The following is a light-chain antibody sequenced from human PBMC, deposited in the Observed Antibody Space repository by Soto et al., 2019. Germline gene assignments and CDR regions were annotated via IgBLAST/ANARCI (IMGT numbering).Light chain of an antibody. CDR1: QSVRSN. V-gene: IGKV3-15*01. Sequence: EQAMTQSTATLSVSPGERANIACRTSQSVRSNLAWYQQKPGQAPRLLIYGASTRATGMAARFIGSGSGTEVILTFSSLQSEDFAVYYCQQYTHWLRTFGQGTKVYVK. J-gene: IGKJ1*01. CDR3: QQYTHWLRT. CDR2: GAS.